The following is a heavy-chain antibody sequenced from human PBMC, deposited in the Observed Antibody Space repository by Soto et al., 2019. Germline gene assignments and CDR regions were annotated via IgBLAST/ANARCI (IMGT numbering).Heavy chain of an antibody. Sequence: SETLSLTCTVSGGSISSYYWSWIRQPPGKGLEWIGYIYYSGSTNYNPSLKSRVTISVDTSKNQFSLKLSSVTAADTAVYYCARESRVYYDFWSGRSTNWFDPWGQGTLVTVSS. CDR2: IYYSGST. CDR1: GGSISSYY. CDR3: ARESRVYYDFWSGRSTNWFDP. V-gene: IGHV4-59*01. J-gene: IGHJ5*02. D-gene: IGHD3-3*01.